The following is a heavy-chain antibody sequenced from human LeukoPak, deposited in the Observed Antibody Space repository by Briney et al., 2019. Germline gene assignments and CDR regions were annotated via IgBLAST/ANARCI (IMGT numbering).Heavy chain of an antibody. CDR3: ARAVEMASFWSFDY. CDR1: GGSISSYY. J-gene: IGHJ4*02. D-gene: IGHD5-24*01. V-gene: IGHV4-59*01. CDR2: IYYSGST. Sequence: SETLSLTCTVSGGSISSYYWSWIRQPPGKGLEWIGYIYYSGSTNYNPSLKSRVTISVDTSKNQFSLKLSSVTAADTAVYYCARAVEMASFWSFDYWGQGTLVTVS.